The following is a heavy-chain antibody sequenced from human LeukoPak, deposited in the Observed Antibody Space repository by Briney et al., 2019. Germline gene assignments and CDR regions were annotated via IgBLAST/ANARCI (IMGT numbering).Heavy chain of an antibody. Sequence: ASVKVSCKASGYTFTNFAISWVRQAPGQGLEWMGWISAYTFDTDYAENLQGRVTMTTDTSTSTAYMELKSRTSDDTAVYYCARGPIAAAGDYWGRGTLVTVSS. V-gene: IGHV1-18*01. D-gene: IGHD6-13*01. CDR1: GYTFTNFA. CDR2: ISAYTFDT. J-gene: IGHJ4*02. CDR3: ARGPIAAAGDY.